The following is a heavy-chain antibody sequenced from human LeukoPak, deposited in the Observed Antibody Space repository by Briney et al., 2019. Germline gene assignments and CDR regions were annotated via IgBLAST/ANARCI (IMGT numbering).Heavy chain of an antibody. D-gene: IGHD3-22*01. CDR1: GGSISSYY. CDR2: IYTSGST. V-gene: IGHV4-4*07. CDR3: AREGSRRRGYYDSSGYYHTNYYYYGMDV. Sequence: PSETLSLTCIVSGGSISSYYWSWIRQPAGKGLEWIGRIYTSGSTNYNPSLKSRVTMSVDTSKNQFSLKLSPVTAADTAVYFCAREGSRRRGYYDSSGYYHTNYYYYGMDVWGQGTTVTVSS. J-gene: IGHJ6*02.